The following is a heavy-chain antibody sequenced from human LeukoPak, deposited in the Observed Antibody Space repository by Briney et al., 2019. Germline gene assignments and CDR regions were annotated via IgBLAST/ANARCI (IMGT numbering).Heavy chain of an antibody. J-gene: IGHJ4*02. CDR2: ISGSGGST. Sequence: GGSLRLSCAASGFTFSSYAMSWVRQAPGKGLEWVSAISGSGGSTYYADSVKGRFTISRDNAKNSLYLQMNSLRAEDTAVYYCARDDYDSSGYYLGYWGQGTLVTVSS. CDR1: GFTFSSYA. CDR3: ARDDYDSSGYYLGY. V-gene: IGHV3-23*01. D-gene: IGHD3-22*01.